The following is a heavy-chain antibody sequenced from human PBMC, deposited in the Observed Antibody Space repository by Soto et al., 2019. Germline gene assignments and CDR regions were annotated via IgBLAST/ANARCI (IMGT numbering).Heavy chain of an antibody. J-gene: IGHJ6*02. CDR2: IDPSDSYT. V-gene: IGHV5-10-1*01. CDR3: ALLPWLVPGGYYYYYGMDV. D-gene: IGHD6-19*01. Sequence: GESLKISCKGSGYSFTSYWISWVRQMPGKGLEWMGRIDPSDSYTNYSPSFQGHVTISADKSISTAYLQWSSLKASDTAMYYCALLPWLVPGGYYYYYGMDVWGQGTTVTVS. CDR1: GYSFTSYW.